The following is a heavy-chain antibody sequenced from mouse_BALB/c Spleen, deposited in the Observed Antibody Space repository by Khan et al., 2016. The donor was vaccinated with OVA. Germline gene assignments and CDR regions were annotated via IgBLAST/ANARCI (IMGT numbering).Heavy chain of an antibody. Sequence: EVKLLESGPGLVKPSQSLSLTCTVTGYSITSNYAWSWIRQFPGNKLEWMGYISYSGYTNYNPSLKSRISVTRDTSENQFFLQLNSVTTEDTATYYCARQNYDGYALDYWGQGTSVTVSS. CDR1: GYSITSNYA. D-gene: IGHD2-4*01. CDR2: ISYSGYT. V-gene: IGHV3-2*02. J-gene: IGHJ4*01. CDR3: ARQNYDGYALDY.